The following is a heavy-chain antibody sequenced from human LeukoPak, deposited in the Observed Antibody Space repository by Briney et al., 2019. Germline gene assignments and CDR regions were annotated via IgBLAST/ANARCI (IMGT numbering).Heavy chain of an antibody. CDR2: INHSGST. CDR1: GGSFSGYY. V-gene: IGHV4-34*01. D-gene: IGHD2-2*01. J-gene: IGHJ1*01. CDR3: ARGYCSSTSCYSLGYFQH. Sequence: SETLSLTCAVYGGSFSGYYWSWIRQPPGKGLEWIGEINHSGSTNYNPALKSRGPISVDTSKNNFLLKLSSVAAADTAVYYCARGYCSSTSCYSLGYFQHWGQGTLVTVSS.